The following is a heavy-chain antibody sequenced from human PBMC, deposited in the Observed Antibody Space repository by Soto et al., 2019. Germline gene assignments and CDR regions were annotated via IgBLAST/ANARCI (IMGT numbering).Heavy chain of an antibody. CDR2: VNPKSGGT. Sequence: GASVKVSCKASGYTFSDYYIHWVRQAPGQGLEWMGWVNPKSGGTKYAQKFQGWVTMTRDTSISTAYMELSRLTSDDTAVYYCATSRVSIVVAGETEYCFDYWGQGTLVTVSS. V-gene: IGHV1-2*04. D-gene: IGHD6-19*01. CDR1: GYTFSDYY. J-gene: IGHJ4*02. CDR3: ATSRVSIVVAGETEYCFDY.